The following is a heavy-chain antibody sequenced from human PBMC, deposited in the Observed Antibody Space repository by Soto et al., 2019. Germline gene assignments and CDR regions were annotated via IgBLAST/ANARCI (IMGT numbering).Heavy chain of an antibody. J-gene: IGHJ4*02. D-gene: IGHD3-3*01. V-gene: IGHV3-23*01. CDR2: ISGSDGKT. Sequence: GGSLRLSCATSGFSFASFAMTWVRQAPGKGLEWVATISGSDGKTYYADSVKGRFSISRDTSRNTLYLQMNSLRADDTAIYYCAKWSYLDYWGQGTRVTVSS. CDR3: AKWSYLDY. CDR1: GFSFASFA.